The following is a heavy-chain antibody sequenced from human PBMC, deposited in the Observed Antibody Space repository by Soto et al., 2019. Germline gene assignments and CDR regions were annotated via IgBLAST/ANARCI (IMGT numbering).Heavy chain of an antibody. D-gene: IGHD6-6*01. CDR1: GDSMSRYY. V-gene: IGHV4-59*01. CDR3: SRDVYRTSYKFDL. Sequence: SETLSLTCSVSGDSMSRYYWNWLRQSPGKGLEWIGSISYSGSTNYNPSLKSRVTISVDTSKNQFSLKVNSVTAADTAIYYCSRDVYRTSYKFDLRGQGTLVTVS. CDR2: ISYSGST. J-gene: IGHJ4*02.